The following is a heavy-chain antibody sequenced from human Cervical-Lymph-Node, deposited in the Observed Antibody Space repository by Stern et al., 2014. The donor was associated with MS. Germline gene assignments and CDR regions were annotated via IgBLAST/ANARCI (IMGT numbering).Heavy chain of an antibody. D-gene: IGHD4-17*01. CDR3: ATPSTVIVGGMDV. CDR1: GGTFNTQA. V-gene: IGHV1-69*18. Sequence: VQLVQSGAEVKKPGSSVKVFCKTSGGTFNTQAINWVRQAPGQGLEWVGSSFPIFGPPNAAQKVQDRVTIPAYDSTSTAYMDLSSRRSEDPAVYYWATPSTVIVGGMDVWAQGTTVTVS. J-gene: IGHJ6*02. CDR2: SFPIFGPP.